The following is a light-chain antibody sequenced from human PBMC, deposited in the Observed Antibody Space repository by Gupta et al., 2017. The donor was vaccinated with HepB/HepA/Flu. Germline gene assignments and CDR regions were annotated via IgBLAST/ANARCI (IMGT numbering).Light chain of an antibody. J-gene: IGKJ4*01. V-gene: IGKV3-11*01. CDR2: DAS. CDR1: QSVSSY. Sequence: EIVLTRSPATLSLSPGERATLSCRASQSVSSYLAWYQQKPGQAPRLLIYDASNRATGIPARFSGSGAGTDFTLTISSLEPEDFAVYYCQQRSNGPPSLTFGGGTKVEIK. CDR3: QQRSNGPPSLT.